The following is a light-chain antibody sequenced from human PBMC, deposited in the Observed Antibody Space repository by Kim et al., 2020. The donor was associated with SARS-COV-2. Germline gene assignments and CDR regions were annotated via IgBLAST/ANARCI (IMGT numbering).Light chain of an antibody. J-gene: IGKJ2*01. V-gene: IGKV1-5*03. CDR3: QHYESYPYT. CDR2: KAS. CDR1: QSISSH. Sequence: DIQMTQSPSTLSASVGDRVTISCRASQSISSHLAWYQQKPGKAPNLLIYKASTLEIGVPLRFSGSGSGTEFTLTINSLQPDDFGAYYCQHYESYPYTFGQGTKLEIK.